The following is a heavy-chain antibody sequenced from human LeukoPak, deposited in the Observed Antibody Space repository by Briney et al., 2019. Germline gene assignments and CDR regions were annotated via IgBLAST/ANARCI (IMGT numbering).Heavy chain of an antibody. V-gene: IGHV3-13*01. Sequence: GGSLRLPCAASGFTFSSYDMHWVRQATGKGLEWVSDIGTAGDTYYPGSVKGRFTISRDNSKNTLYLEMNSLIPEDTALYYCAKPQEADLWVPDYWGQGTLVTVSS. D-gene: IGHD3-3*01. J-gene: IGHJ4*02. CDR3: AKPQEADLWVPDY. CDR2: IGTAGDT. CDR1: GFTFSSYD.